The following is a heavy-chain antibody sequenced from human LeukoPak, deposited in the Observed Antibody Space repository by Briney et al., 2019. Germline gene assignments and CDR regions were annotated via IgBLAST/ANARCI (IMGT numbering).Heavy chain of an antibody. V-gene: IGHV3-21*01. Sequence: GGSLRPSCAASGFTFSSYTMNWVRQAPGKGLEWVSSLNSDGSDIYYADSVKGRFTISRDNAKNSLYLQMNSLTAEDTAVYYCTSGFWGQGTLVTVSS. J-gene: IGHJ4*02. CDR3: TSGF. CDR1: GFTFSSYT. CDR2: LNSDGSDI. D-gene: IGHD5-12*01.